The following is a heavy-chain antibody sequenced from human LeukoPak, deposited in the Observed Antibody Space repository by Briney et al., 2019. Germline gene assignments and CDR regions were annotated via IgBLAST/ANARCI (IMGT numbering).Heavy chain of an antibody. J-gene: IGHJ4*02. Sequence: GGSLRLSCAASGFTFSSYAMHWVRQAPGKGLEWVAVISYDGSNKYYADSVKGRFTISRDNSENTVYLQVSSLRAEDTAVYYCAGLSGTSGTTSRVLHYWGQGALVTVSS. D-gene: IGHD1-1*01. V-gene: IGHV3-30*07. CDR2: ISYDGSNK. CDR3: AGLSGTSGTTSRVLHY. CDR1: GFTFSSYA.